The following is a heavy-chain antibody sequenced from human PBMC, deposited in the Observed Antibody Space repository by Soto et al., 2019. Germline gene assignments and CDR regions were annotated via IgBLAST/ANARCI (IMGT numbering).Heavy chain of an antibody. Sequence: IMSLTRSVLDGSIGGFYWSWIRKTTGKGLEWIGYIYYSGSTNYNPSLKSRVTISVDTSKNLFSLNLSSVTAADTAVYFCVREDDGGDRDYYGLDVWGQGTTVTVSS. J-gene: IGHJ6*02. CDR1: DGSIGGFY. CDR2: IYYSGST. CDR3: VREDDGGDRDYYGLDV. V-gene: IGHV4-59*12. D-gene: IGHD2-21*02.